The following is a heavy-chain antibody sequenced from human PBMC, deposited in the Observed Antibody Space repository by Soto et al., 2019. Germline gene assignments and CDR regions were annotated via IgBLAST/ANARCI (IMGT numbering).Heavy chain of an antibody. Sequence: SVKVSCKASGGTFSSYTISWVRQAPGQGPEWTGRIIPILGIANYAQKFQGRVTITADKSTSTAYMELCSLRSEDTAVYYCARSMGDYDFWSGPTYYYYYYMDVWGKGTTVTVSS. V-gene: IGHV1-69*02. CDR2: IIPILGIA. J-gene: IGHJ6*03. CDR3: ARSMGDYDFWSGPTYYYYYYMDV. D-gene: IGHD3-3*01. CDR1: GGTFSSYT.